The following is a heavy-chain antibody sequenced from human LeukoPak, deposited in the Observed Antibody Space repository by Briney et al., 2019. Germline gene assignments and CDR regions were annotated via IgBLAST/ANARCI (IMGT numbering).Heavy chain of an antibody. D-gene: IGHD3-22*01. J-gene: IGHJ4*02. V-gene: IGHV3-7*01. CDR1: GFTFSSYW. CDR2: IKQDGSEK. CDR3: ASLYYYDSSGPGGGY. Sequence: GGSLRLSCAASGFTFSSYWMSWVRQAPGKGLEWVANIKQDGSEKYYVDSVKGRFTISRDNAKNSLYLQMNSLRAEDTAVYYCASLYYYDSSGPGGGYWGQGTLVTVSS.